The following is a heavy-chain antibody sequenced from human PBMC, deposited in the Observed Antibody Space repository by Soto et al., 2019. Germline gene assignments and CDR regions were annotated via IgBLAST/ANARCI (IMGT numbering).Heavy chain of an antibody. CDR2: IDPRDSYS. CDR1: GYNFSSFW. Sequence: PGESLKISCQASGYNFSSFWISWVRQMPGKGLEWVATIDPRDSYSNYSLSFQGHDTISADKSVGSAYLHCSTLEASDTAICHCARLSTGICTESTCRHYFGMDDWGQGTTVTVSS. V-gene: IGHV5-10-1*01. J-gene: IGHJ6*02. CDR3: ARLSTGICTESTCRHYFGMDD. D-gene: IGHD2-8*01.